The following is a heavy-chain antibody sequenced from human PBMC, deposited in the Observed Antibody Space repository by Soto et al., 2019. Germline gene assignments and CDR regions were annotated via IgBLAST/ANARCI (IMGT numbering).Heavy chain of an antibody. V-gene: IGHV3-21*01. CDR1: GFTFSSYS. CDR3: ARNAAYSSTGRYAFDI. Sequence: GGSLRLSCAASGFTFSSYSMNWVRQAPGKGLEWVSSISSSSSYIYYADSVKGRFTISRDNAKNSLYLQMNSLRAEDTAVYYCARNAAYSSTGRYAFDIWGQGTMVTVSS. D-gene: IGHD5-18*01. CDR2: ISSSSSYI. J-gene: IGHJ3*02.